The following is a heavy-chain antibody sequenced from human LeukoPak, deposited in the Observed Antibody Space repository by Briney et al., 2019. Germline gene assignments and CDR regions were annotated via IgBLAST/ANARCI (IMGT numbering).Heavy chain of an antibody. CDR1: VFTCTSSA. CDR2: IVVGSGNT. CDR3: AAESLLGRAEYFQH. V-gene: IGHV1-58*02. J-gene: IGHJ1*01. Sequence: SVKVSRKASVFTCTSSAMQWVRQARGQRLEWIGWIVVGSGNTNYAQNFQERVPITRDISTSTAYMELSSLRSEDTAVYYCAAESLLGRAEYFQHWGQGTLVTVSS. D-gene: IGHD1-14*01.